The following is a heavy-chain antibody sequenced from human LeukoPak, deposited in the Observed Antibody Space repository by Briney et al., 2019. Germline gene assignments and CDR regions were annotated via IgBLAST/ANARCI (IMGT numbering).Heavy chain of an antibody. J-gene: IGHJ4*02. CDR1: GGSFSGYY. Sequence: SETLSLTCAVYGGSFSGYYWSWIRQPPGKGLEWIWEINHSGSTNYNPSLKSRVTISVDTSKNQFSLKLSSVTAADTAVYYCARGRLGYCSGGSCLLSYFDYWGQGTLVTVSS. D-gene: IGHD2-15*01. CDR3: ARGRLGYCSGGSCLLSYFDY. CDR2: INHSGST. V-gene: IGHV4-34*01.